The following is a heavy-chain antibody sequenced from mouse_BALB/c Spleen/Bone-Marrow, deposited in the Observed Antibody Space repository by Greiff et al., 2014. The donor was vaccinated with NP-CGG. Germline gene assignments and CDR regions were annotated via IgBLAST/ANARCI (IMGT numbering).Heavy chain of an antibody. CDR2: IDPAHGNT. CDR1: GFNIKDTY. V-gene: IGHV14-3*02. CDR3: ATGFAY. Sequence: VQLKESGAELVKPGASVKLSCTASGFNIKDTYMHWVKQRPEQGLEWIGRIDPAHGNTKYDPKFQGKATITADTSSNTAYLQLSSLTSEDTAVYYCATGFAYWGQGTLVTVSA. J-gene: IGHJ3*01.